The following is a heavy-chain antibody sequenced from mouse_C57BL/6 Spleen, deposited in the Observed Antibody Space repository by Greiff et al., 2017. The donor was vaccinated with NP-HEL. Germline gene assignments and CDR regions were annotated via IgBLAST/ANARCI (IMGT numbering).Heavy chain of an antibody. CDR3: ARNDDYDGGYFDV. CDR1: GYTFTSYW. J-gene: IGHJ1*03. V-gene: IGHV1-69*01. Sequence: QVQLQQPGAELVMPGASVKLSCKASGYTFTSYWMHWVKQRPGQGLEWIGEIDPSDSYTNYNQKFKGKSTLTVDKSSSTAYMQLSSLTSEDSAVYYWARNDDYDGGYFDVWGTGTTVTVSS. CDR2: IDPSDSYT. D-gene: IGHD2-4*01.